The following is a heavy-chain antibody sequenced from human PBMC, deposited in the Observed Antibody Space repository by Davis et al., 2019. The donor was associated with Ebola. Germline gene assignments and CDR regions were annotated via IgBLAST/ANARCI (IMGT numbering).Heavy chain of an antibody. CDR3: ARQTAYYYDSSGYYTNRNFDY. J-gene: IGHJ4*02. D-gene: IGHD3-22*01. CDR2: INHSGST. V-gene: IGHV4-34*01. CDR1: GGSFSGYY. Sequence: SETLSLTCAVYGGSFSGYYWSWIRQPPGKGLEWIGEINHSGSTNYNPSLKSRVTISVDTSKNQFSLKLSSVTAADTAVYYCARQTAYYYDSSGYYTNRNFDYWGQGTLVTVSS.